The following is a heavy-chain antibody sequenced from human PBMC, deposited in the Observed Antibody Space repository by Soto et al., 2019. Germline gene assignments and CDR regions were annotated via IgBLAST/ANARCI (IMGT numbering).Heavy chain of an antibody. D-gene: IGHD2-21*02. V-gene: IGHV3-72*01. CDR1: GFTFSDYY. Sequence: GSLRLSCAASGFTFSDYYMDWVRQAPGKGLEWVGRIRNKANTYTTEYAASVKGRSTISGDESKNSLYLQMGSLRADDMAVYHCARDTAPYGALSPSYGMDVWGQGTTVTVSS. J-gene: IGHJ6*02. CDR3: ARDTAPYGALSPSYGMDV. CDR2: IRNKANTYTT.